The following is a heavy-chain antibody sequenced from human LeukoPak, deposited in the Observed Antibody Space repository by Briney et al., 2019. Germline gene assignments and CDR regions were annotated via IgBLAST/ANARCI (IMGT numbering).Heavy chain of an antibody. D-gene: IGHD2-15*01. Sequence: PGGSLRLSCAASGFTFDDYGMSWVRQAPGKGLEWVSGINWNGGSTGYADSVKGRFTISRDNAKNSLYLQMNSLRAEDTALYYCAREYCCGGSCSFFDYWGQGTLVTVSS. V-gene: IGHV3-20*04. J-gene: IGHJ4*02. CDR1: GFTFDDYG. CDR2: INWNGGST. CDR3: AREYCCGGSCSFFDY.